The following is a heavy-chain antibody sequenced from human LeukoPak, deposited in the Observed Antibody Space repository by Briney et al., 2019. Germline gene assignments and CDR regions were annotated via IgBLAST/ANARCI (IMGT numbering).Heavy chain of an antibody. Sequence: GGSLRLSCAASGFTFSSYAMSWVRQAPGKGLEWVSAISGSGGSTYYADSVKGRFTISRDNSKNTLYLQMNSLRAEDTAVYYCAKDPEAWWELPRAFDYWGQGTLVTASS. V-gene: IGHV3-23*01. J-gene: IGHJ4*02. CDR2: ISGSGGST. D-gene: IGHD1-26*01. CDR3: AKDPEAWWELPRAFDY. CDR1: GFTFSSYA.